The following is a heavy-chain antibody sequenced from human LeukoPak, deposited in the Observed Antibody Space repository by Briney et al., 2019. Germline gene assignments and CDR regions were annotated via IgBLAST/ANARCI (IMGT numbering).Heavy chain of an antibody. Sequence: IPSETLSLTCTVSGGSFEHYFWGSIRQPPGKGLGWIGYVYYSESTDYSPSLKSRLTISADTSKNQFSLKLTSVTAADTAVYYCASHRRSHGSEYWGQGTLVTVSS. V-gene: IGHV4-59*01. CDR1: GGSFEHYF. CDR3: ASHRRSHGSEY. CDR2: VYYSEST. D-gene: IGHD3-10*01. J-gene: IGHJ4*02.